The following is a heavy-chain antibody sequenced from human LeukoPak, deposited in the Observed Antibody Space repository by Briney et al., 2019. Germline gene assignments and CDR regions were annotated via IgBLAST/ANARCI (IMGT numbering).Heavy chain of an antibody. V-gene: IGHV4-59*01. CDR1: GGSISSFY. Sequence: PSETLSLTCTVSGGSISSFYWIWIRQPPGKGLEWIGYIYSSGNTNYNPSLKSRVTISVDTSKNQFSLGLSSMTAADTAVYYCARGGMATLTSWGQGTLVTVPS. D-gene: IGHD5-12*01. CDR3: ARGGMATLTS. J-gene: IGHJ4*02. CDR2: IYSSGNT.